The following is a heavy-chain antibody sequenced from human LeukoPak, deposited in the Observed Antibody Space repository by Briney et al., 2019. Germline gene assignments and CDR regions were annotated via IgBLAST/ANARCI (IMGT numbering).Heavy chain of an antibody. D-gene: IGHD2-2*02. J-gene: IGHJ4*02. V-gene: IGHV4-34*01. CDR3: ARAAIVVVPAAVRYYFDY. Sequence: PSETLSLTCAVYGGSFSGYYWSWIRQPPGKGLEWIGEINHSGSTNYNPSLKSRVTISVDTSKNQFSLKLSSVTAADTAVYYCARAAIVVVPAAVRYYFDYWGQGTLVTVSS. CDR1: GGSFSGYY. CDR2: INHSGST.